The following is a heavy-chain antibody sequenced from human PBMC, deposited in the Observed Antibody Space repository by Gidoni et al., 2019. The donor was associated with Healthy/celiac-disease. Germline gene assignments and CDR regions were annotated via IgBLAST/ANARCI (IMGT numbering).Heavy chain of an antibody. Sequence: QVQLVQSGAEVKKPRASVKVSCKASGYTFTSYGIRRVRQAPGQGLEWMGWISAHNGNTNYAQKLQGRVTMTTDTATSTAYMELRSLRSDDTAVYYCALVVDTNWFDPWGQGTLVTVSA. CDR2: ISAHNGNT. CDR3: ALVVDTNWFDP. D-gene: IGHD3-22*01. J-gene: IGHJ5*02. CDR1: GYTFTSYG. V-gene: IGHV1-18*01.